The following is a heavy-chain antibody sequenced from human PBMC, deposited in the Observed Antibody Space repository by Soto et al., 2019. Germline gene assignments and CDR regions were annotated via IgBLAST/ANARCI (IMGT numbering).Heavy chain of an antibody. J-gene: IGHJ4*02. Sequence: QVQLQESGPGLVKPSQTLSLTCTVSGGSISSGGYYWSWIRQHPGKGLEWIGYIYYSGSTYYNPSLTSRVTXXVXTXXNQFSLKLSSVTAADTAVYYCARDRCSGGSCYHRQWGQGTLVTVSS. CDR2: IYYSGST. CDR3: ARDRCSGGSCYHRQ. D-gene: IGHD2-15*01. V-gene: IGHV4-31*03. CDR1: GGSISSGGYY.